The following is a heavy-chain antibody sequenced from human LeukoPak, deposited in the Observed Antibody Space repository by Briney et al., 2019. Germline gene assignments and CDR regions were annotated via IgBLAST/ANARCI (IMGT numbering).Heavy chain of an antibody. D-gene: IGHD1-20*01. CDR1: GYTFTDYY. CDR2: IKPNSGGT. CDR3: ARVEGISATTGD. V-gene: IGHV1-2*02. J-gene: IGHJ4*02. Sequence: ASVKVSCKASGYTFTDYYVHWVRQAPGQGLEWVGYIKPNSGGTNYAQKFQGRVTVTRDTSISTAYMEVSSLTSDDTAVYYCARVEGISATTGDWGQGTLVTVSS.